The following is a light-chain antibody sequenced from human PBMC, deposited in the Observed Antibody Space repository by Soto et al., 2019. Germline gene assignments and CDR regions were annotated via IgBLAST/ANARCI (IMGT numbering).Light chain of an antibody. J-gene: IGLJ1*01. CDR1: SSDVGDYNY. Sequence: QSVLTQPASVSGSPGQSITTSCTGTSSDVGDYNYVSWYQQHPGKAPKLMISAVSNRPSGVSDRFSGSKSGNTASLTISGLQAEDEADYYCSYMRNSLYVFGTGTKVTV. V-gene: IGLV2-14*01. CDR2: AVS. CDR3: CSYMRNSLYV.